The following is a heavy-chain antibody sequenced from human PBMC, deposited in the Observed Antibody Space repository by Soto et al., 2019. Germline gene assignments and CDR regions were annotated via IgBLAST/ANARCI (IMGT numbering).Heavy chain of an antibody. CDR3: ARGRYCSGGSCYLWWGMDV. D-gene: IGHD2-15*01. V-gene: IGHV3-9*01. CDR1: GFTFDDYA. CDR2: ISWNSGSI. Sequence: EVQLVESGGGLVQPGRSLRLSCAASGFTFDDYAMHWVRQAPGKGLEWVSGISWNSGSIGYADSVKGRFTISRDNAKNSLYLQMNSLRAEDTALYYCARGRYCSGGSCYLWWGMDVWGQGTTVTVSS. J-gene: IGHJ6*02.